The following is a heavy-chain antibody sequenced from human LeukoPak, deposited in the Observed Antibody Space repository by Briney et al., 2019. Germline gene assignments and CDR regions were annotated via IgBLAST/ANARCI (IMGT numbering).Heavy chain of an antibody. D-gene: IGHD2-15*01. CDR1: GYTFTGYY. V-gene: IGHV1-2*02. Sequence: ASVKVSCKASGYTFTGYYIHWVRQAPGQGLEWMGWINPNSGDTNYAQNFQGRVTMTRDTPISTAYMELSRLRSDDTAVFYCARDRLRLGYERTNWFDPWGQGTLVTVSS. CDR3: ARDRLRLGYERTNWFDP. J-gene: IGHJ5*02. CDR2: INPNSGDT.